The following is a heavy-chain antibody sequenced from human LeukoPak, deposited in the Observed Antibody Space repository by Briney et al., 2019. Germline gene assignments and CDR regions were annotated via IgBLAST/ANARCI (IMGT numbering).Heavy chain of an antibody. V-gene: IGHV1-24*01. D-gene: IGHD3-22*01. CDR1: GYTLTELS. CDR2: FDPEDGET. J-gene: IGHJ4*02. Sequence: ASVKVSCKVSGYTLTELSMHWVRQAPGKGLEWMGGFDPEDGETIYAQKFQGRVTMTEDTSTDTAYMELSSLRSEDTAVYYCARDGRITMIVVVYYFDYWGQGTLVTVSS. CDR3: ARDGRITMIVVVYYFDY.